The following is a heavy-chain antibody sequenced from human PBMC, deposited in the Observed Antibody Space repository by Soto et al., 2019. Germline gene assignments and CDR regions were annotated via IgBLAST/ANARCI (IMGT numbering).Heavy chain of an antibody. Sequence: PETLSLTCAVYGGAFSGYYWIWIRQPPGKGLDWIGEINHSGSTNYNPYLQSPVTISVDTSKNHLSPNLSSVTAADTAVYYCARGTSSSWYYYYYGMDVGTQGTMVTVSS. J-gene: IGHJ6*02. CDR1: GGAFSGYY. D-gene: IGHD6-13*01. V-gene: IGHV4-34*01. CDR3: ARGTSSSWYYYYYGMDV. CDR2: INHSGST.